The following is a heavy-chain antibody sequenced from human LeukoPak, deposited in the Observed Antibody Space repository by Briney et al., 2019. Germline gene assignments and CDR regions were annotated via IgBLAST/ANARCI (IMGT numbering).Heavy chain of an antibody. CDR1: GGTFSSYA. CDR2: IIPIFGTA. V-gene: IGHV1-69*06. Sequence: ASVKVSCKASGGTFSSYAISWVRQAPGQGLEWMGGIIPIFGTANYAQKFQGRVTITADKSTSTAYVELSSLRSEDTAVYYCARDPNQYCSGGSCYRWFDPWGQGTLVTVSS. J-gene: IGHJ5*02. D-gene: IGHD2-15*01. CDR3: ARDPNQYCSGGSCYRWFDP.